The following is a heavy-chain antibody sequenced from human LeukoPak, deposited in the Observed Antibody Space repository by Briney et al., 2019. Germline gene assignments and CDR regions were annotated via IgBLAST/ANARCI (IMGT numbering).Heavy chain of an antibody. CDR2: IYYSGST. V-gene: IGHV4-31*11. CDR1: GGSISSGGYY. Sequence: SETLSLTCAVSGGSISSGGYYWSWIRQHPGKGLEWIGYIYYSGSTYYNPSLKSRVTISVDTSKNQFSLKLSSVTAADTAVYYCARVYYGSAIDYWGQGTLVTVSS. CDR3: ARVYYGSAIDY. J-gene: IGHJ4*02. D-gene: IGHD3-10*01.